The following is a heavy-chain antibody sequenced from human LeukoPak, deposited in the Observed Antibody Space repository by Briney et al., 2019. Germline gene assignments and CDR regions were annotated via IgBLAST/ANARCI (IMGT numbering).Heavy chain of an antibody. CDR2: ISAYNGNT. CDR3: AREGDYDILTGPGDC. V-gene: IGHV1-18*01. D-gene: IGHD3-9*01. Sequence: GASVKVSCKASGYTFTSYGISWVRQAPGQGLEWMGWISAYNGNTNYAQKLQGRVTMTTDTSTSTAYMELRSLRSDDTAVYYCAREGDYDILTGPGDCWGQGTLVTVSS. CDR1: GYTFTSYG. J-gene: IGHJ4*02.